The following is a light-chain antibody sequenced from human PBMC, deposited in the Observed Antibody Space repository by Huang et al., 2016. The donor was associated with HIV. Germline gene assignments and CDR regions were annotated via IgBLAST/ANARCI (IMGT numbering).Light chain of an antibody. CDR1: QSVFYSSNKNNY. CDR2: LAS. CDR3: QQYYKTPLT. Sequence: EIVMTQSPDSLAVSLGERAPITCKSSQSVFYSSNKNNYLAWYQQKPGQPPRLLIYLASARESGVQYRFNGSRSGTDFTFTISNRQAEDVAVYYCQQYYKTPLTFGGGTKVEIK. J-gene: IGKJ4*01. V-gene: IGKV4-1*01.